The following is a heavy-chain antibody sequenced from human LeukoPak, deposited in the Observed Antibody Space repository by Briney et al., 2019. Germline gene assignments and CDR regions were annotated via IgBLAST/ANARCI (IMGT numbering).Heavy chain of an antibody. CDR2: INPNSGGT. Sequence: ASVKVSCKASGYTFTGYYMHWVRQAPGQGLEWMGWINPNSGGTNYAQKFQGRVTMTRDTSISTAYMELSRLRSDDTAVYYCARDGSYSSRSWFDPRGQGTLVTVSS. D-gene: IGHD6-13*01. CDR1: GYTFTGYY. CDR3: ARDGSYSSRSWFDP. J-gene: IGHJ5*02. V-gene: IGHV1-2*02.